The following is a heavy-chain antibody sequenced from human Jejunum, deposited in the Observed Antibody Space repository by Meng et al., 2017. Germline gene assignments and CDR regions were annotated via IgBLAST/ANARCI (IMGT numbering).Heavy chain of an antibody. D-gene: IGHD3-22*01. J-gene: IGHJ5*02. V-gene: IGHV6-1*01. Sequence: QVSLPQSGPRLVNTSPPLSLTGAISGDSVSSNSAAWNWIRQSPSRGLEGLGRTYYRSKWYSDYAVSVKSRITINTDTSKNQLSLQLNSVTPEDTAVYYCARDESRLLRSWGQGTLVTVSS. CDR3: ARDESRLLRS. CDR1: GDSVSSNSAA. CDR2: TYYRSKWYS.